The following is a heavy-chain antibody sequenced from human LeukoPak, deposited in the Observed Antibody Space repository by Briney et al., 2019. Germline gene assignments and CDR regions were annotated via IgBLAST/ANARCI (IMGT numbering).Heavy chain of an antibody. Sequence: SETLSLTCAVYGVSFSGYYWSWIRQPPGKGLEWIGEINHSGSTNYNPSLKSRVTISVDTSKNQFSLKLSSVTAADTAVYYCARESRGYGAAFDIWGQGTMVTVSS. D-gene: IGHD5-12*01. CDR3: ARESRGYGAAFDI. V-gene: IGHV4-34*01. CDR1: GVSFSGYY. J-gene: IGHJ3*02. CDR2: INHSGST.